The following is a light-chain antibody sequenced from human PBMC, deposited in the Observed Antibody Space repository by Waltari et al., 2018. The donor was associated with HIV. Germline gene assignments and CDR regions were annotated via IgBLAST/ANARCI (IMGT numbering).Light chain of an antibody. CDR2: EVY. V-gene: IGLV2-14*01. CDR1: SSDVGGFNF. J-gene: IGLJ1*01. CDR3: SSYTSSSTPYV. Sequence: QSALTPPASVSGSPGKSITISSPATSSDVGGFNFVSWYQQHPDKTPRVMMYEVYKRPVGVSHRVSGSKSGNTASLTSSGLQAEDEADYYCSSYTSSSTPYVVGTGTKVTVL.